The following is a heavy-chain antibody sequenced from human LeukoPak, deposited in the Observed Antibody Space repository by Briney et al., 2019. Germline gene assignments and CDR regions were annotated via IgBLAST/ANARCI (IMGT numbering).Heavy chain of an antibody. CDR1: GGSISSSSYY. Sequence: KAPETLSLTCTVSGGSISSSSYYWGWIRQPPGKGLEWIGSIYYSGSTYYNPSLKSRVTISVDTSKNQFSLKLSSVTAADTAVYYCARVWITVNPRLGSFDIWGRGTMVTVSS. V-gene: IGHV4-39*07. CDR3: ARVWITVNPRLGSFDI. CDR2: IYYSGST. D-gene: IGHD5-12*01. J-gene: IGHJ3*02.